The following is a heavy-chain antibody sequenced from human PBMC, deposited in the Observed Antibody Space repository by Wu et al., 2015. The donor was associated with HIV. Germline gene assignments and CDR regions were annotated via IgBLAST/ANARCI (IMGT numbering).Heavy chain of an antibody. CDR1: GGTFSSYA. Sequence: QVQLVQSGAEVKKPGSSVKVSCKASGGTFSSYAISWVRQAPGQGLEWMGGIIPNHGGANYAEKFEGRVTITADEATNTAYMDLSRLRSEDTAVYYCARDINSLYHDSRRGSFDIWGQGTKVTVSS. CDR2: IIPNHGGA. J-gene: IGHJ3*02. V-gene: IGHV1-69*11. D-gene: IGHD3-16*01. CDR3: ARDINSLYHDSRRGSFDI.